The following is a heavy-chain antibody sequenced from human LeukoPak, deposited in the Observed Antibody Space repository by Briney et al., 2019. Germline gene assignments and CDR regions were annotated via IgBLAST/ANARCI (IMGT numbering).Heavy chain of an antibody. J-gene: IGHJ4*02. CDR3: ARPFRYCSGGSCYPYFDY. D-gene: IGHD2-15*01. CDR2: INPNSGGT. Sequence: GASVKVSCKASGYTFTGYYMHWVRQAPGQGLEWMGWINPNSGGTNYAQKFQGRVTMTRDTSISTAYMELSRLRSDDTAVYYCARPFRYCSGGSCYPYFDYWGQGTLVTVSS. V-gene: IGHV1-2*02. CDR1: GYTFTGYY.